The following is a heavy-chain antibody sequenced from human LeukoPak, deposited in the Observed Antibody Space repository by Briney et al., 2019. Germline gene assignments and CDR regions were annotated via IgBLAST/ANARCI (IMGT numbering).Heavy chain of an antibody. CDR3: AKDGPDCSGGSCYHYFDY. D-gene: IGHD2-15*01. Sequence: GGSLRLSCAASGSTFSSYAMSWVRQAPGKGLEWVSAISGSGGSTYYADSVKGRFTISRDNSKNTLYLQMNSLRAEDTAVYYCAKDGPDCSGGSCYHYFDYWGQGTLVTVSS. J-gene: IGHJ4*02. CDR2: ISGSGGST. V-gene: IGHV3-23*01. CDR1: GSTFSSYA.